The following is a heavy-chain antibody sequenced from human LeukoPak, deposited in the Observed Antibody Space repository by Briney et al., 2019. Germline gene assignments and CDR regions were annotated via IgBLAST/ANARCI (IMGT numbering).Heavy chain of an antibody. CDR1: GGTFSSYA. D-gene: IGHD3-22*01. J-gene: IGHJ4*02. V-gene: IGHV1-69*06. CDR3: ARSLDYYDSSGYYNQDY. CDR2: IIPIFGTA. Sequence: SVKVSCKASGGTFSSYAISWVRQAPGQGLEWMGGIIPIFGTANYAQKFQGRVTIPADKSTRTDYMELSSLRSEDTAVYYCARSLDYYDSSGYYNQDYWGQGTLVTVSS.